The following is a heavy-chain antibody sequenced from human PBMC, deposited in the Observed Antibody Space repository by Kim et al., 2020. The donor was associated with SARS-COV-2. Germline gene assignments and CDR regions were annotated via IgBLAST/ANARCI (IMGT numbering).Heavy chain of an antibody. V-gene: IGHV6-1*01. Sequence: YAVSVKSRITNSPDTSKNQFSLQLNSVTPEDTAVYFCASDPSGTRGAFDVWGQGTMVTVSS. CDR3: ASDPSGTRGAFDV. J-gene: IGHJ3*01. D-gene: IGHD6-13*01.